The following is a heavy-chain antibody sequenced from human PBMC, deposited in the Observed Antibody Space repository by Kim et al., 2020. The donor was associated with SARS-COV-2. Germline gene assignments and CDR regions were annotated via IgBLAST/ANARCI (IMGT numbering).Heavy chain of an antibody. Sequence: YADSVKGRFTISRDNAKNSLYLQMNSLRAEDTAVYYCARDVYYYYGMDVWGQGTTVTVSS. V-gene: IGHV3-48*03. J-gene: IGHJ6*02. CDR3: ARDVYYYYGMDV.